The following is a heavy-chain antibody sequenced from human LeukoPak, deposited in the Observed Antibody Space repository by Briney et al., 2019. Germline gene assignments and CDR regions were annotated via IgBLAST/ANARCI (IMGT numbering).Heavy chain of an antibody. CDR2: ISYDGSNK. V-gene: IGHV3-30*04. CDR1: GFIFSNYA. J-gene: IGHJ4*02. Sequence: PGGSLRLSCAASGFIFSNYAMYWVRQAPGKGLEWVAVISYDGSNKYYADSVKGRFTISRDNSKNTLYLPMNSLRAEDTAVYYCAREGDRSSWYGAPGLDYWGQGTLVTVSS. D-gene: IGHD6-13*01. CDR3: AREGDRSSWYGAPGLDY.